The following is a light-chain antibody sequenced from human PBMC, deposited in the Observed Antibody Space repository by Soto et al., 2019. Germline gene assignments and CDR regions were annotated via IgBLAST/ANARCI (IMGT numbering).Light chain of an antibody. CDR2: RTD. CDR3: AAWDDSLSGHYV. V-gene: IGLV1-47*01. Sequence: QSVLTQPPSASGTPGQRVTISCSGSSSNIESNYVYWYQHPPGTAPKLLIYRTDQRPSGVPDRFSGSKSGTSASLAISGLRSEDEADYYCAAWDDSLSGHYVFGTGTKVTVL. CDR1: SSNIESNY. J-gene: IGLJ1*01.